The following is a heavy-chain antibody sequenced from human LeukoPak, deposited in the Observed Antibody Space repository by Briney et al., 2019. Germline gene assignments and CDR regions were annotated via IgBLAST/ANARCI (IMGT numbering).Heavy chain of an antibody. CDR3: ARARGRIVAAALSPDAFDI. J-gene: IGHJ3*02. V-gene: IGHV4-61*01. D-gene: IGHD6-13*01. CDR1: GDSVSSGSYC. Sequence: SSETLSLTCTVSGDSVSSGSYCWSWIRQPPGKGLEWIGYISYRGSTNYIPSLKSRVTISVDTSKNQFSLKLSSVSGADTAVYYCARARGRIVAAALSPDAFDIWGQGTMVTVSS. CDR2: ISYRGST.